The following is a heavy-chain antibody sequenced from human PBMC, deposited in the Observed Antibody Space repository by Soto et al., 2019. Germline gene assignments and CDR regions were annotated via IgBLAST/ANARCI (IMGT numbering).Heavy chain of an antibody. Sequence: GGSLRLSCAASGFTFSTYAMTWVRQAPGKGLEWVSSIGASGSTTYYADSVKGRFTISRDNSKNTLYLQMNSLRAEDTAIYYCSKLYNSYSSYWGQGTLVTVSS. CDR2: IGASGSTT. D-gene: IGHD1-26*01. V-gene: IGHV3-23*01. J-gene: IGHJ4*02. CDR1: GFTFSTYA. CDR3: SKLYNSYSSY.